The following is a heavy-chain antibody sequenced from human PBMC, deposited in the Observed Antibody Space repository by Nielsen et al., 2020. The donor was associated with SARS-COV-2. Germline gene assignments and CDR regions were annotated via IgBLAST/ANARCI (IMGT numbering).Heavy chain of an antibody. CDR3: ARPRGRYNWNAEDDAFDI. D-gene: IGHD1-1*01. CDR2: ISGNGDRT. J-gene: IGHJ3*02. CDR1: GFIFSHYG. Sequence: GESLKISCAASGFIFSHYGIHWVRQAPGKGLEYLSTISGNGDRTYYAESVKGRFTISRDDSKNTMYLQMGSLRVEDTAVYYCARPRGRYNWNAEDDAFDIWGQGTMVTVSS. V-gene: IGHV3-64*02.